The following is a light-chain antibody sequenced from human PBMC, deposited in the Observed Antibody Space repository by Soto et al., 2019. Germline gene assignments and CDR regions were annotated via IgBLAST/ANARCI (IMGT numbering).Light chain of an antibody. Sequence: EIVMMQSPASLSVSPGARATLSCRASQSVSSNLAWYQQKPGQAPRLLIYGASTRATGIPARFNGSGSGTEFTLTISSLQSEDFAVYYCQQYNNWPQTFGQGTEVDIK. CDR1: QSVSSN. V-gene: IGKV3-15*01. CDR2: GAS. CDR3: QQYNNWPQT. J-gene: IGKJ1*01.